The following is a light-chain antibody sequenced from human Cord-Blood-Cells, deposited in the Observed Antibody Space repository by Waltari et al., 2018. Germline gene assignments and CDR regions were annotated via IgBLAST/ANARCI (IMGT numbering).Light chain of an antibody. Sequence: EIVLTQSPGTLSLSPGERATLSCRASQSVSSSYLAWYQQKPGQAPRLLIYGASSRATGIPDRVSGSASGTDFTLTISRLEPEDFAVYYCQQYGSSYTFGQGTKLEIK. V-gene: IGKV3-20*01. CDR2: GAS. J-gene: IGKJ2*01. CDR1: QSVSSSY. CDR3: QQYGSSYT.